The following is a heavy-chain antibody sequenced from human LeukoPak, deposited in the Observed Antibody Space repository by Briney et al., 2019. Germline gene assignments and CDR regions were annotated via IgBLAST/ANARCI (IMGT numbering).Heavy chain of an antibody. CDR3: ARVGWEGSSGFYDY. Sequence: GASVTVSCKASGYTFTGYYMHWVRQAPGQGLEWMGWINPNSGGTNYAQKFQGRVTMTRDTSINTAYMELSRLRSDDTAVYYCARVGWEGSSGFYDYWGQGTLVTVSS. D-gene: IGHD3-22*01. J-gene: IGHJ4*02. CDR2: INPNSGGT. CDR1: GYTFTGYY. V-gene: IGHV1-2*02.